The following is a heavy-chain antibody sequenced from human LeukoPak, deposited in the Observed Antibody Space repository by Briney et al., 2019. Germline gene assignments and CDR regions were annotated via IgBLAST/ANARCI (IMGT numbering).Heavy chain of an antibody. CDR1: GFTFSSYA. CDR3: ARDSEWELHYYFDY. D-gene: IGHD1-26*01. CDR2: ISYDGSNK. J-gene: IGHJ4*02. V-gene: IGHV3-30*04. Sequence: GRSLRLSCAASGFTFSSYAMHWFRQAPGKGLEWVAVISYDGSNKYYADSVKGRFTISRDNSKNTLYLQMNSLRAEDTAVYYCARDSEWELHYYFDYWGQGTLVTVSS.